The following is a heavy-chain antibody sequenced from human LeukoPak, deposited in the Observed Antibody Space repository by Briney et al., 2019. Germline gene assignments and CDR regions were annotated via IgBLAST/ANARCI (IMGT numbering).Heavy chain of an antibody. D-gene: IGHD5-12*01. CDR1: XFTFSXYX. J-gene: IGHJ4*02. CDR2: IWYDGSNK. Sequence: ASXFTFSXYXMHXXXQAPGXXXXXVAXIWYDGSNKYYADSVKGRFTISRDNSKDTLYLQMNSLRAEDTAVYYCARMNSGYDSNYFDYWGQGTLVTVSS. CDR3: ARMNSGYDSNYFDY. V-gene: IGHV3-33*01.